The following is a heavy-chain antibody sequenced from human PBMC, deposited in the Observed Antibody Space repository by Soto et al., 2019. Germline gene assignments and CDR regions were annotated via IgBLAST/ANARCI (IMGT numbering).Heavy chain of an antibody. CDR2: INAGNGNT. CDR1: GYTFTSYA. CDR3: ARGSGYYYGDDY. D-gene: IGHD3-22*01. Sequence: QVQLVQSGAEEKKPGASVKVSCKASGYTFTSYAMHWVRQAPGQRLEWMGWINAGNGNTKYSQKFQGRVTITRDTSASTAYMGRSSLRSEDTAVYYCARGSGYYYGDDYWGQGTLVTVSS. J-gene: IGHJ4*02. V-gene: IGHV1-3*05.